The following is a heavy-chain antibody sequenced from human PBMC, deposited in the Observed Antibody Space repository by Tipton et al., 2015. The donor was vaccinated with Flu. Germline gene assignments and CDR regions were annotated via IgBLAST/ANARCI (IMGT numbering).Heavy chain of an antibody. J-gene: IGHJ3*02. CDR2: IYYNGST. V-gene: IGHV4-59*01. CDR3: ARDQTYYYGSSDAFDI. D-gene: IGHD3-10*01. CDR1: ADSMRSYY. Sequence: TLSLTCSVSADSMRSYYWSWIRQPPGKGLEWIGTIYYNGSTDYNPSLSSRLTISVDMSKNQFSLKLTSVTAADTAVYYCARDQTYYYGSSDAFDIWGQGTMVTVSS.